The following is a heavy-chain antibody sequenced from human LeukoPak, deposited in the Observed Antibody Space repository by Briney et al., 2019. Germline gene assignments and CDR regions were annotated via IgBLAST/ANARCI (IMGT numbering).Heavy chain of an antibody. CDR2: INPSGGST. CDR3: ARVSTYYGSGNYQKQFDS. D-gene: IGHD3-10*01. V-gene: IGHV1-46*01. Sequence: ASVKVSCKASGYTFTSYYMHWVRQAPGQGLEWMGIINPSGGSTSYAQKFQGRVTMTRDTSTSTVYMELSSLRAEDTAVYYCARVSTYYGSGNYQKQFDSWGQGTLVTVSS. J-gene: IGHJ4*02. CDR1: GYTFTSYY.